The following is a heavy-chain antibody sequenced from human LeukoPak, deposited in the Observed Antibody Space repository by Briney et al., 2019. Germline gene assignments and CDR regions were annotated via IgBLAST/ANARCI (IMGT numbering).Heavy chain of an antibody. J-gene: IGHJ4*02. Sequence: ASVKVSFKASGYTFTSYYMHWVRQAPGQGLEWMGIINPSGGSTSYAQKFQDRVTMTRDTSTSTVYMEMSSLRSEDTAVYYCARDRSSGWSPFDYWGQGTLVTVSS. V-gene: IGHV1-46*01. CDR2: INPSGGST. CDR1: GYTFTSYY. CDR3: ARDRSSGWSPFDY. D-gene: IGHD6-19*01.